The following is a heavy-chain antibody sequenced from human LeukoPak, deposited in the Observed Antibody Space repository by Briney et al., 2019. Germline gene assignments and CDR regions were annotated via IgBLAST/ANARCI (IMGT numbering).Heavy chain of an antibody. D-gene: IGHD1-26*01. CDR2: VYSSGST. CDR3: ARRPSGSYWAFDH. J-gene: IGHJ4*02. V-gene: IGHV4-59*08. CDR1: GGXISSYY. Sequence: SETLSLTCTVSGGXISSYYCNWIRQPPGKGLEWIGYVYSSGSTTYNPSLKSRVTISVDTSKNQFSLKLSSVTAADTAMYYCARRPSGSYWAFDHWGQGSLVTVSS.